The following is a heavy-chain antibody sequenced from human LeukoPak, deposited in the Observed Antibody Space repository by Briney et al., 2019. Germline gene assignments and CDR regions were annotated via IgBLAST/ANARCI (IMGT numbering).Heavy chain of an antibody. CDR3: ARVFDS. CDR1: GGSVSTSDYY. CDR2: VFYTGKT. J-gene: IGHJ4*02. Sequence: SETLSLTCTVSGGSVSTSDYYWGWIRQSPVKGLEWIGDVFYTGKTNYNPSLRGRATISIDTSKNQFSLKLTYVTAADSAVYYCARVFDSWGQGALVTVSS. V-gene: IGHV4-39*07.